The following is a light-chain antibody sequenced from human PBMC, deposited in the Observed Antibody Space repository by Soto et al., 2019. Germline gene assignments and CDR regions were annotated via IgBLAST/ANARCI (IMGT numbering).Light chain of an antibody. CDR1: HSLVYSDGNAY. CDR2: KVS. J-gene: IGKJ2*01. V-gene: IGKV2-30*01. CDR3: MQGTHWPPYT. Sequence: EVVMTQSPLSLPVTLGQPASISCRSSHSLVYSDGNAYLNWFHQRPGQSPRRLIYKVSYRDSGVPDRFSGSGSGTDFTLKISRVEAEDVGIYYCMQGTHWPPYTFGQGPKLEIK.